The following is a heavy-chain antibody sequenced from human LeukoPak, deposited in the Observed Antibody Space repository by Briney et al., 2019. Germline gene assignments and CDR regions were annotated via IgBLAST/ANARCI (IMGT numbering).Heavy chain of an antibody. CDR3: ARSGGGYDFWSGYPYYFDY. CDR1: GGTFSSYA. D-gene: IGHD3-3*01. Sequence: SSVKVSCKASGGTFSSYAISWVRQAPGQGLEWMGSIIPIFGTANYAQKFQGRVTITTDESTSTAYMELSSPRSEDTAVYYCARSGGGYDFWSGYPYYFDYWGQGTLVTVSS. J-gene: IGHJ4*02. V-gene: IGHV1-69*05. CDR2: IIPIFGTA.